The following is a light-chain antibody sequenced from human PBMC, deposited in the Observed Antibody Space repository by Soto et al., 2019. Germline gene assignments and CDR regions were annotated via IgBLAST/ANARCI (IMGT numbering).Light chain of an antibody. Sequence: DIVMTQSPDSLAVSLGERATINCKSSQSVLYSSNNKNYLAWYQQKPGQPPKLLIYWASTRESVVPDRFSGSGSGTDFTLTISSLQAEDVAVYYCQQYYSPWTFGQGTKVEIK. CDR2: WAS. CDR1: QSVLYSSNNKNY. J-gene: IGKJ1*01. V-gene: IGKV4-1*01. CDR3: QQYYSPWT.